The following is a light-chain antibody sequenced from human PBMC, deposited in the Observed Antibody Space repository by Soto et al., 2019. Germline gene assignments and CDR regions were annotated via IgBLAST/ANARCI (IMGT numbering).Light chain of an antibody. CDR3: MQGSSRPPWT. CDR1: QSLVASNGNTY. CDR2: RVS. V-gene: IGKV2-30*01. Sequence: DVVMTQSPLSLPVALGQPASISCRSSQSLVASNGNTYLNWFQQRPGQSPRRLIYRVSNRDSGVPDRFSGSGSGTDFTLKISRVEAEDVGVYSCMQGSSRPPWTFGQGTKVEIK. J-gene: IGKJ1*01.